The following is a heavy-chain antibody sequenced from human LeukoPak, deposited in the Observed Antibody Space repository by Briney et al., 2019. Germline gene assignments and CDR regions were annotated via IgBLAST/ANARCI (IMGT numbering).Heavy chain of an antibody. D-gene: IGHD3-22*01. CDR3: ARDRGSSGSLSDY. J-gene: IGHJ4*02. V-gene: IGHV3-21*01. CDR2: ISSSSSYI. Sequence: PGGSLRLSCAASGFTFSSYGMHWVRQAPGKGLEWVSSISSSSSYIYYADSVKGRFTISRDNAKNSLYLQMNSLRAEDTAVYYCARDRGSSGSLSDYWGQGTLVTVSS. CDR1: GFTFSSYG.